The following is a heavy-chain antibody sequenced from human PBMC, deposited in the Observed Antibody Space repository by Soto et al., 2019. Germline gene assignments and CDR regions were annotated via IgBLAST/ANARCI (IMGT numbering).Heavy chain of an antibody. CDR3: ARDGISGSHFDWLLEHYYCMEV. J-gene: IGHJ6*03. CDR1: GFTFSSYW. CDR2: INSDGSST. D-gene: IGHD3-9*01. V-gene: IGHV3-74*01. Sequence: EVQLVESGGGLVQPGGSLRLSCADSGFTFSSYWMHWVRQAPAKGLVWVSRINSDGSSTSYADSVKGRVTISRDNAKNTLYLQMNSLGAEATAVYDCARDGISGSHFDWLLEHYYCMEVWGKGTTVTVSS.